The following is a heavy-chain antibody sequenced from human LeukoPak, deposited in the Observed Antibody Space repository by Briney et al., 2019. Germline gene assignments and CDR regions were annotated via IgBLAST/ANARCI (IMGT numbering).Heavy chain of an antibody. Sequence: GGSLRLSCAASGFTFSDSAFHWVRQASGKGLEWVGRIGSKPNNYATAYTASVKGRFTISRDDSKNTAYLQMNSLNTEDTAMYYCTRHLIGATPFDYWGQGTLVSVSS. CDR1: GFTFSDSA. V-gene: IGHV3-73*01. J-gene: IGHJ4*02. CDR3: TRHLIGATPFDY. D-gene: IGHD4/OR15-4a*01. CDR2: IGSKPNNYAT.